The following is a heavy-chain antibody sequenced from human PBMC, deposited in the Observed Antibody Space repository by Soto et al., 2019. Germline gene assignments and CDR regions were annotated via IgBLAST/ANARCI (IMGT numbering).Heavy chain of an antibody. CDR2: MSTKNEGNIT. Sequence: EVPLVESGGGLVKPGGSLRISCAASGFSLANAWMSWVRQAPGKGLEWVGRMSTKNEGNITDDDAPVKGRFTVSRADSSNSLYLEMSSLNTEDTGIYYCTSRIAGGQGTRVTVSS. CDR1: GFSLANAW. CDR3: TSRIA. V-gene: IGHV3-15*01. D-gene: IGHD2-21*01. J-gene: IGHJ4*02.